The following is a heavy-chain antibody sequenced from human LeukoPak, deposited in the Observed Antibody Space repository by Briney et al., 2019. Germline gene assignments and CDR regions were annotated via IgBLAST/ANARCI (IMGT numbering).Heavy chain of an antibody. D-gene: IGHD5-18*01. CDR2: IIPILGIA. CDR3: ARDRRYSYGPGVPFDY. CDR1: GGTFSSYA. J-gene: IGHJ4*02. V-gene: IGHV1-69*04. Sequence: GASVKVSCKASGGTFSSYAISWVRQAPGQGLEWMGRIIPILGIANYAQKFQGRVTITADKSTSTAYMELSSLRSDDTAVYYCARDRRYSYGPGVPFDYWGQGTLVTVSS.